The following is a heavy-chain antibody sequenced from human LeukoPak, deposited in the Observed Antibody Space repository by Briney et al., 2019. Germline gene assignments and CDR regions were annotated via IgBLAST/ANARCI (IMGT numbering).Heavy chain of an antibody. CDR3: ARADYYDSSGYYRGLLQYFQH. V-gene: IGHV1-2*02. CDR2: INPNSGGT. J-gene: IGHJ1*01. CDR1: GYTFTGYY. Sequence: GASVKVSCKASGYTFTGYYMHWVRQAPGQGLEWMGWINPNSGGTNYAQKFQGRVTMTRDTSISTAYMELSRLRSDDTAVYYCARADYYDSSGYYRGLLQYFQHWGQGTLVTVSS. D-gene: IGHD3-22*01.